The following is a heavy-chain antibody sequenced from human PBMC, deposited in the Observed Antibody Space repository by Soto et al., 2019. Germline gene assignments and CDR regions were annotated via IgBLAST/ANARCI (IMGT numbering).Heavy chain of an antibody. CDR3: ANPRGALWFGELLSDY. CDR1: GFTFSSYA. Sequence: GGSLRLSCAASGFTFSSYAMSWVRQAPGKGLEWVSAISGSGGSTYYADSVKGRFTISRDNSKNTLYLQMNSLRAEDTAVYYCANPRGALWFGELLSDYWGQGTLVTVSS. J-gene: IGHJ4*02. V-gene: IGHV3-23*01. D-gene: IGHD3-10*01. CDR2: ISGSGGST.